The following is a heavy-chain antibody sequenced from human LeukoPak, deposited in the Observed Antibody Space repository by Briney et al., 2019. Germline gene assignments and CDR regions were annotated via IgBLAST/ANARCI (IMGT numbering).Heavy chain of an antibody. Sequence: PGGSLRLSCAASGFTFISYSMNWVRQAPGKGLEGVSSISSSSGYIYYADSVKGRFTISRDNSKNSLYLQMNSLRAEDTAVYYCARLTGRDYYYYYMDVWGKGTTVTISS. V-gene: IGHV3-21*01. D-gene: IGHD1-20*01. CDR3: ARLTGRDYYYYYMDV. J-gene: IGHJ6*03. CDR1: GFTFISYS. CDR2: ISSSSGYI.